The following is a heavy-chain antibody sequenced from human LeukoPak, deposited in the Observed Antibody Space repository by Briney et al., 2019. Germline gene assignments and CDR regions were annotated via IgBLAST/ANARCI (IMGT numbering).Heavy chain of an antibody. Sequence: ASVKVSCTASGYTFTKYGISWVRQAPGQGLEWMGWINPNSGGTNSAQKFQGRVTMTRDTSISTAYMELTSLISDDTAVYYCARGHRDSVGWYHVDFWGQGTLVTVSS. CDR2: INPNSGGT. V-gene: IGHV1-2*02. J-gene: IGHJ4*02. CDR3: ARGHRDSVGWYHVDF. D-gene: IGHD6-19*01. CDR1: GYTFTKYG.